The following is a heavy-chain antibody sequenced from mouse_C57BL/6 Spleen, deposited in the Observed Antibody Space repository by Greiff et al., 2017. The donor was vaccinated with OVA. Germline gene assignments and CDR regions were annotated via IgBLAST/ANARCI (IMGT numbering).Heavy chain of an antibody. CDR1: GFTFSDFY. CDR3: ARVYGNYDAMDY. CDR2: SRNKANDYTT. V-gene: IGHV7-1*01. J-gene: IGHJ4*01. D-gene: IGHD2-1*01. Sequence: EVNVVESGGGLVQSGRSLRLSCATSGFTFSDFYMEWVRQAPGKGLEWIAASRNKANDYTTEYSASVKGRFIVSRDTSQSILYLQMNALRAEDTAIYYCARVYGNYDAMDYWGQGTSVTVSS.